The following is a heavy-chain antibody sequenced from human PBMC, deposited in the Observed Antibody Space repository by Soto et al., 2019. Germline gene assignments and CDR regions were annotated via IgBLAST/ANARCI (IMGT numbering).Heavy chain of an antibody. CDR1: GGSMSNYY. CDR2: VFYGGMS. J-gene: IGHJ4*02. Sequence: QVRLQESGPGLLKPSETLSLTCNVSGGSMSNYYWNWIRQPPGKGLEWIGYVFYGGMSDYNPSLEGRATISADMSKNEFSLRLTSVTAADTAVYYCAKGDILTSWGQGTLVTVSS. CDR3: AKGDILTS. V-gene: IGHV4-59*01. D-gene: IGHD3-9*01.